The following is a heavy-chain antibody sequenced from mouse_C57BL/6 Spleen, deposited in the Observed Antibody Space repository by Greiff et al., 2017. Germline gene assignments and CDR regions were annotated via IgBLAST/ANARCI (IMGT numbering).Heavy chain of an antibody. V-gene: IGHV2-4*01. Sequence: QVQLMESGPGLVQPSQSLSITCTVSGFSLTSYGVHWVRQPPGKGLEWLGVIWSGGSTDYNAAFISRLSIRKDNSKSHVFFKMNSRQADDTAVYYCAKNGHYYGSSYPDVWGTGTTVTVSS. J-gene: IGHJ1*03. CDR2: IWSGGST. CDR3: AKNGHYYGSSYPDV. CDR1: GFSLTSYG. D-gene: IGHD1-1*01.